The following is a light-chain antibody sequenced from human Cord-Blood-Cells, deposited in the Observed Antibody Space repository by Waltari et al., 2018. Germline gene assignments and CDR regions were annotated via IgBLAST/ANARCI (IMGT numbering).Light chain of an antibody. CDR1: RSAVGTYNL. J-gene: IGLJ3*02. CDR2: EGR. V-gene: IGLV2-23*01. Sequence: QSALTQPASVSGSPGQSITISCTGTRSAVGTYNLFSWYQQHPGKAPKLMIYEGRKRPSGVSNRFSGSKSGNTASLTISGLQAEDEADYYCCSYAGSSTLWVFGGGTKLTVL. CDR3: CSYAGSSTLWV.